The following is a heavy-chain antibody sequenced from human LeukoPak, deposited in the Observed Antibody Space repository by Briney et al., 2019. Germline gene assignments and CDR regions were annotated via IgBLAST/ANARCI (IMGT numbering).Heavy chain of an antibody. CDR1: GYTFTDCY. CDR3: AREHSSGWYTLGY. J-gene: IGHJ4*02. CDR2: INPNSGGT. V-gene: IGHV1-2*02. Sequence: ASVKVSCKASGYTFTDCYMHWVRQAPGQGLEWMGWINPNSGGTNYAQKFQGRVTMTRDTSISTAYMELSRLRSDDTAVYYCAREHSSGWYTLGYWGQGTLVTVSS. D-gene: IGHD6-19*01.